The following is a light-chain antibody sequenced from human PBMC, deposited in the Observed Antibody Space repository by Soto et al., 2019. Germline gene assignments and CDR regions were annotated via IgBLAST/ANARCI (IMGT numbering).Light chain of an antibody. CDR2: DVS. CDR3: YSYTTSSTYV. CDR1: SSDVGGYNY. J-gene: IGLJ1*01. Sequence: QSVLTQPASVSGSPGQSITISCTGTSSDVGGYNYVSWYQQHPAKVPKLMIYDVSNRPSGVSDRFSGSKSGNTASLTISGLQAEDAADYYCYSYTTSSTYVFGTGTKLTVL. V-gene: IGLV2-14*01.